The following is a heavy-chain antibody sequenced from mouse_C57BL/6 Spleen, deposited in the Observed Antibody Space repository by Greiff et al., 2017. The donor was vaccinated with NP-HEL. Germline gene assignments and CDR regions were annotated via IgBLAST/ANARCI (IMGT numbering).Heavy chain of an antibody. J-gene: IGHJ2*01. Sequence: QVQLQQPGAELVRPGSSVKLSRKASGYTFTSYWMHWVKQRPGQGLEWIGEIDPSDSYTNYNQKFKGKSTLTVDKSSSTAYMQLSSLTSEDSAVYYCARRINWVPFDYWGQGTTLTVSS. D-gene: IGHD4-1*01. V-gene: IGHV1-69*01. CDR1: GYTFTSYW. CDR2: IDPSDSYT. CDR3: ARRINWVPFDY.